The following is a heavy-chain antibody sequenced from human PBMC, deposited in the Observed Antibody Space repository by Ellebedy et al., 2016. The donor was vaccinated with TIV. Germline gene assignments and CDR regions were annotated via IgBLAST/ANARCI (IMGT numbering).Heavy chain of an antibody. Sequence: GESLKISCAASGFTFSSYAMSWVRQAPGKGLEWVSAISGSGGSTYYADSVKGRFTISRDNSKNTLYLQMNSLRAEDTAVYYCAKGLSRRGHYFDYWGQGTLVTVSS. CDR2: ISGSGGST. D-gene: IGHD3-16*02. CDR3: AKGLSRRGHYFDY. CDR1: GFTFSSYA. J-gene: IGHJ4*02. V-gene: IGHV3-23*01.